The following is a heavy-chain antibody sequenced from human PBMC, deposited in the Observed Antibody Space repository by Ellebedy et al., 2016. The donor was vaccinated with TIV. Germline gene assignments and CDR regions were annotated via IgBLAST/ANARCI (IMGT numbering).Heavy chain of an antibody. CDR1: GGSISSYY. CDR2: VNHRGTA. D-gene: IGHD3-10*01. CDR3: ASGSMVRGLAG. J-gene: IGHJ4*02. Sequence: SETLSLXCTVSGGSISSYYWSWIRQPAGKGLEWIGDVNHRGTARYISSLKSRVTISLDTSKKQFSLNITSVTAADTAFYFCASGSMVRGLAGWGQGTLVTVSS. V-gene: IGHV4-34*01.